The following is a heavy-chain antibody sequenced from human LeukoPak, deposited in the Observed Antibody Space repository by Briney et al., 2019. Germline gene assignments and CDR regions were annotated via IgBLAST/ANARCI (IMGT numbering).Heavy chain of an antibody. CDR2: IIPILGIA. Sequence: SSVTVSCKPSGGXFSSYAISWVRQAPGQGLDWMGRIIPILGIANYAQEFQGRVTITADKSTRTASMELSSLRSEGQAGYFCARAAMIVVATRGYFDSWGHGTPVTASS. D-gene: IGHD3-22*01. CDR1: GGXFSSYA. CDR3: ARAAMIVVATRGYFDS. J-gene: IGHJ4*01. V-gene: IGHV1-69*04.